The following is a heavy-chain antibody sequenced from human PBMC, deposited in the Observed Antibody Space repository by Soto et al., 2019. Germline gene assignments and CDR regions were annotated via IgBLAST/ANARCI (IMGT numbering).Heavy chain of an antibody. CDR2: IYSGGST. CDR1: GFTVSSNY. V-gene: IGHV3-53*01. CDR3: VRDIAAAGSPHFDY. D-gene: IGHD6-13*01. Sequence: GGSLRLSCAASGFTVSSNYMSWVRQAPGKGLEWVSVIYSGGSTYYADSVKGRFTISRDNSKNTLYLQMNSLRAEDTAVYYCVRDIAAAGSPHFDYWGQGTLVTVSS. J-gene: IGHJ4*02.